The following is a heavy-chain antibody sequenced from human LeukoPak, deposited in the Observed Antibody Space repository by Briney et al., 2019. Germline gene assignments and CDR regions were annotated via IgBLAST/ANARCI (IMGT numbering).Heavy chain of an antibody. V-gene: IGHV3-23*01. CDR2: ISVSGGST. J-gene: IGHJ4*02. CDR3: AKDVRSPLPPGIDY. CDR1: GFTFSSYA. Sequence: GGSLRLSCAASGFTFSSYAMNWVRQAPGKGLEWVSAISVSGGSTYYADSVKGRFTISRDNSKNTLYLQMNSLRAEDTAVYYCAKDVRSPLPPGIDYWGQGTLVTVSS. D-gene: IGHD3-16*02.